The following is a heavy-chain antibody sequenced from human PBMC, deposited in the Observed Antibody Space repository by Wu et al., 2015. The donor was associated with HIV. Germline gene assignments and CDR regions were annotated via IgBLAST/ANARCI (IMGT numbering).Heavy chain of an antibody. D-gene: IGHD3-10*02. Sequence: VQSGAEVRKPGASVKVSCKASGYTFNNYYIHWVRQAPGQGPECMGIINLSGDSATYAQKFQGRVTITRDTSTSTAHMELSGLRSEDTAVYYCTRGQRFVRGAFDIWGQGTMVTVSS. J-gene: IGHJ3*02. CDR3: TRGQRFVRGAFDI. CDR1: GYTFNNYY. V-gene: IGHV1-46*02. CDR2: INLSGDSA.